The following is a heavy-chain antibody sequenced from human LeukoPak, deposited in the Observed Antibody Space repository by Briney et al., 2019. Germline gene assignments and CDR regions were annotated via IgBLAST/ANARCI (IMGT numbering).Heavy chain of an antibody. CDR2: INHSGST. V-gene: IGHV4-34*01. J-gene: IGHJ5*02. Sequence: SETLSLTCAVYGGSFSGYYWSWIRQPPGKGLEWIGEINHSGSTNYNPSLKSRVTISVDTSKNQFSLKLSSVTAADTAVYYCARGGYYGSGNDFRFDPWGQGTLVTVSS. CDR3: ARGGYYGSGNDFRFDP. D-gene: IGHD3-10*01. CDR1: GGSFSGYY.